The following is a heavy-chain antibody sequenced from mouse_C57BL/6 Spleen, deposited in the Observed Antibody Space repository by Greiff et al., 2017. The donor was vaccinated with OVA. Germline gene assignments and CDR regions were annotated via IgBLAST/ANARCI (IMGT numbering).Heavy chain of an antibody. J-gene: IGHJ2*01. CDR3: ARDRDYDGYYFDY. D-gene: IGHD2-4*01. CDR2: ISDGGSYT. Sequence: EVKVVESGGGLVKPGGSLTLSCAASGFTFSSYAMSWVRQTPEKRLEWVATISDGGSYTYYPDNVKGRFTISRDNAKNNLYLQMSHLKSEDTAMYYCARDRDYDGYYFDYWGQGTTLTVSS. CDR1: GFTFSSYA. V-gene: IGHV5-4*01.